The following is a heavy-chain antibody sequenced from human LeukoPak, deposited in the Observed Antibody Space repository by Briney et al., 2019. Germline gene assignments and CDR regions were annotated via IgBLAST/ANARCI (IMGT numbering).Heavy chain of an antibody. Sequence: GGSLRLSCAASGFTFSSYWMSWVRQAPGKGLEWVANIKRDGSEKYYVDSVKGRFTISRDNAKNSLSLQMNGLRAEDTAIYYCARDNSIWDGAFDIWGRGTMVTVSS. D-gene: IGHD6-13*01. CDR1: GFTFSSYW. J-gene: IGHJ3*02. CDR3: ARDNSIWDGAFDI. CDR2: IKRDGSEK. V-gene: IGHV3-7*01.